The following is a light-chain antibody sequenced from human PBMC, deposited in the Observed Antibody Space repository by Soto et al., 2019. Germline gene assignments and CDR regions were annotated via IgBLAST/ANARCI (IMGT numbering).Light chain of an antibody. J-gene: IGKJ2*01. CDR2: GAS. Sequence: DIQMTQAPSSLSAYVGDRVTITCRASQGITNDLGWYQQKPGKAPKRLIYGASTLQSGVPSRFSGSGSGTDFTLTISSVEPEDFATYYCQQLTNYRFTFGQGTKLQIK. V-gene: IGKV1-17*01. CDR1: QGITND. CDR3: QQLTNYRFT.